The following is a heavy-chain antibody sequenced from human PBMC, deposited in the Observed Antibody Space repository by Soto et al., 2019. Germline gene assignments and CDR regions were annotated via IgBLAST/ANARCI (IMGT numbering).Heavy chain of an antibody. D-gene: IGHD5-12*01. Sequence: QVQLQESGPGLVKPSQTLSLTCTVSGGSISSGDYYWSWIRQPPGKGLEWIGYIYYSGSTYYNPSLKSRVTISVATSKTQLSLKLSSVTAADTAVYYCARVGHSGYALPAYWGQGTLVTVSS. CDR2: IYYSGST. CDR1: GGSISSGDYY. J-gene: IGHJ4*02. CDR3: ARVGHSGYALPAY. V-gene: IGHV4-30-4*01.